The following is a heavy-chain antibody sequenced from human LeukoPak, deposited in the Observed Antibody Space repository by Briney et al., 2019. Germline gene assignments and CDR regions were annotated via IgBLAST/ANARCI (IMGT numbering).Heavy chain of an antibody. V-gene: IGHV3-23*01. Sequence: GGSLRLSCAASGFTFSSSAMSWVRQAPGKGLEWVSAISGSGGVTYYRDSVKGRFTVSRDNSKNTLYLQMNSLRAEDTTLYYCAKNGSGTSRAFDVWGQGTMVTVSS. CDR1: GFTFSSSA. CDR2: ISGSGGVT. CDR3: AKNGSGTSRAFDV. D-gene: IGHD3-10*01. J-gene: IGHJ3*01.